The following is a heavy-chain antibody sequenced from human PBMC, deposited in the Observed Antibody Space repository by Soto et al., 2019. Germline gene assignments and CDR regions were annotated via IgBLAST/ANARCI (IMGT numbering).Heavy chain of an antibody. CDR1: GFSFSSYE. D-gene: IGHD2-15*01. CDR3: AREARGGGYFDY. CDR2: ISGGGSTI. V-gene: IGHV3-48*03. J-gene: IGHJ4*02. Sequence: ESGGGLVQPGGSLRLSCAASGFSFSSYEMNWVRQAPGKGLEWVSYISGGGSTIYYADSVKGRITISRDNARNSLYLHMNSLRAEDTAVYYCAREARGGGYFDYWGQGTLVTVSS.